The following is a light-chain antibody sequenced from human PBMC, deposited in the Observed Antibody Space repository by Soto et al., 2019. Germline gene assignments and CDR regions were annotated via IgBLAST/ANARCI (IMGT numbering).Light chain of an antibody. J-gene: IGKJ4*01. CDR3: QQYNNWPQLT. V-gene: IGKV3-15*01. CDR1: QSVGNN. Sequence: RVMTQSPATLSVSPGERATLSCRASQSVGNNFAGYQQKPGQAPRLLIYGASTRATGIPARFSGGGSGTEFTLTISSLQSEDFAVYFCQQYNNWPQLTFGGGTKVEIK. CDR2: GAS.